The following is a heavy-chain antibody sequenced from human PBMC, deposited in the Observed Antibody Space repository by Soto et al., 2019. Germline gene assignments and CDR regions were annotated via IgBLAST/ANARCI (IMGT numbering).Heavy chain of an antibody. CDR3: AHPRGYGVFDAYDI. D-gene: IGHD4-17*01. CDR2: LTPSGGET. CDR1: GFTFSTYA. Sequence: EAQLLESGGGLVHPGGSLRLSCVASGFTFSTYAMSWVRQAPGKGLEWVSALTPSGGETYYADSVKGRFTISRDNSMNVLYLQMNSLRIEDTAVYYCAHPRGYGVFDAYDIWGQGTMVTVSS. V-gene: IGHV3-23*01. J-gene: IGHJ3*02.